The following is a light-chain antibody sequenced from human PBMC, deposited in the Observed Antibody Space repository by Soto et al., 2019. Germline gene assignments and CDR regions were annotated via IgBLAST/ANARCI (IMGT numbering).Light chain of an antibody. CDR1: QNINSW. CDR3: QQANSFPIT. J-gene: IGKJ5*01. V-gene: IGKV1-12*01. CDR2: AAS. Sequence: DIQMTQSPSAMSASVGDSVTITCRASQNINSWVAWYQQKPGKAPELLIYAASSLQSGVPSRFSGSGSGTDFTLTISSLQPDDFATYYCQQANSFPITFGQGTRLEIK.